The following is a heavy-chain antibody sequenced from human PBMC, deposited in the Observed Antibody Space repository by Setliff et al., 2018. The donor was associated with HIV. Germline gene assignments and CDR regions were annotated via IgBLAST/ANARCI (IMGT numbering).Heavy chain of an antibody. J-gene: IGHJ3*02. Sequence: ASVKVSCKASGDTFTTYDINWVRQAPGQGLEWMGWISAYNGNTNYAQKLQGRVTMTTDTSTSTAYMELRSLRSDDTAVYYCARDVDTAMVRDDAFDIWGQGTMVTVSS. D-gene: IGHD5-18*01. V-gene: IGHV1-18*01. CDR3: ARDVDTAMVRDDAFDI. CDR2: ISAYNGNT. CDR1: GDTFTTYD.